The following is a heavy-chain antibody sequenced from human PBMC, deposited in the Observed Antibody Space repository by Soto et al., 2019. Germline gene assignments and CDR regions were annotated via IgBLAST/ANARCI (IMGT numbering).Heavy chain of an antibody. D-gene: IGHD3-10*01. CDR1: GESFSDYY. Sequence: SETLSLTCAVYGESFSDYYWSWIRQPPGKGLEWIGYIYYSGSTNYNPSLKSRVTISVDTSKNQFSLKLSSVTAADTAVYYCARATYYYGSGSYPPDHLFDYWGQGTLVTVSS. J-gene: IGHJ4*02. CDR3: ARATYYYGSGSYPPDHLFDY. V-gene: IGHV4-59*01. CDR2: IYYSGST.